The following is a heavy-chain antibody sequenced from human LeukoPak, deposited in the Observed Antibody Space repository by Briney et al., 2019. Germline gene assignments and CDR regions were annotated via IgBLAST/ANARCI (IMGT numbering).Heavy chain of an antibody. CDR3: AKDQTWGSKDY. J-gene: IGHJ4*02. V-gene: IGHV3-23*01. Sequence: HPGGSLRLSCAASGFTFSSYAMSWVRQAPGKGLEWVSAISGGGSSTYYADSVKGRFTISRDNSKNTLYLQMNSLRAEDTAVYYCAKDQTWGSKDYWGQGTLVTVSS. CDR1: GFTFSSYA. D-gene: IGHD3-16*01. CDR2: ISGGGSST.